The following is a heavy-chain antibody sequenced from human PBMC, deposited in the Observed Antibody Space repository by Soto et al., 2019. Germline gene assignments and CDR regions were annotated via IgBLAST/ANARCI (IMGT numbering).Heavy chain of an antibody. D-gene: IGHD3-22*01. J-gene: IGHJ3*02. V-gene: IGHV1-69*13. CDR3: ARDRESTTYYYDSSGYPDAFDI. CDR2: IIPIFGTA. Sequence: SVKVSCKASGGTFSSYAISWVRQAPGQGLEWMGGIIPIFGTANYAQKFQGRVTITADESTSTAYMELSSLRSEDTAVYYCARDRESTTYYYDSSGYPDAFDIWGQGTMVTVSS. CDR1: GGTFSSYA.